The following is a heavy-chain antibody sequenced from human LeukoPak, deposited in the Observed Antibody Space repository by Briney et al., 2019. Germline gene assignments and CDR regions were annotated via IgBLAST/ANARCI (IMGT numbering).Heavy chain of an antibody. CDR3: SRDRPHNWFDP. CDR1: GFTFNNYW. V-gene: IGHV3-74*01. J-gene: IGHJ5*02. Sequence: GGSLRLSCAASGFTFNNYWMHWVRQVPGKGLEWVSRIDNDGSNTIYADSVKARFTISRDNAKNTLYLQMNSLRAEDTAMYYCSRDRPHNWFDPWGQGTLVTVSS. CDR2: IDNDGSNT.